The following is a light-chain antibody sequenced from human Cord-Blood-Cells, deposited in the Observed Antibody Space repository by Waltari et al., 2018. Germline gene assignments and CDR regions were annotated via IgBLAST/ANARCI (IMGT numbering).Light chain of an antibody. CDR3: SSYTSSSTLEVV. CDR1: SSDVGGYNY. V-gene: IGLV2-14*01. J-gene: IGLJ2*01. Sequence: QSALTQPASVSGSPGQSITISCTGTSSDVGGYNYVSWYQQHPGKDPKLMIYEVSNRPSGVSNRFSGSKSGNTASLTISGLQAEDEADYYCSSYTSSSTLEVVFGGGTKLTVL. CDR2: EVS.